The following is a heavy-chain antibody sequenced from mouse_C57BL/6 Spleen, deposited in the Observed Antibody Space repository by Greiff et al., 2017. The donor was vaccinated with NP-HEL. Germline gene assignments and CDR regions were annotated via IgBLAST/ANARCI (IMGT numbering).Heavy chain of an antibody. CDR3: ARWLLRKGYAMDY. CDR1: GYTFTSYW. J-gene: IGHJ4*01. CDR2: IDPNSGGT. V-gene: IGHV1-72*01. D-gene: IGHD2-3*01. Sequence: QVQLKQPGAELVKPGASVKLSCKASGYTFTSYWMHWVKQRPGRGLEWIGRIDPNSGGTKYNEKFKSKATLTVDKPSSTAYMQLSSLTSEDSAVYYCARWLLRKGYAMDYWGQGTSVTVSS.